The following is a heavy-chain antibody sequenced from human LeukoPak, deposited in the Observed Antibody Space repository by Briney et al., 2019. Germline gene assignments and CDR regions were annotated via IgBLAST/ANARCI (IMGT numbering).Heavy chain of an antibody. CDR3: ARDEISGTYYTEYFHH. CDR1: GGSISSYY. D-gene: IGHD1-26*01. CDR2: ASDSGNT. Sequence: PSETLSLTCTVSGGSISSYYWSWIRQPPGEGLEWIGYASDSGNTNYNPSLKSRVTISVDTSKNQFSLKLSSVTAADTAVYYCARDEISGTYYTEYFHHWGQGTLVTVSS. V-gene: IGHV4-59*13. J-gene: IGHJ1*01.